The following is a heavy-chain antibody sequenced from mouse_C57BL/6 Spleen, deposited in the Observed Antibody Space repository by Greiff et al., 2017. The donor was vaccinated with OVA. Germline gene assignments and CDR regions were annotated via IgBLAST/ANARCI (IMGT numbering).Heavy chain of an antibody. CDR3: ARGGHLLPFAY. CDR2: IYPGDGDT. D-gene: IGHD1-1*01. Sequence: VQLQESGPELVKPGASVKISCKASGYAFSSSWMNWVKQRPGKGLEWIGRIYPGDGDTNYNGKFKGKATLTADKSSSTAYMQLSSLTSEDSAVYFCARGGHLLPFAYWGQGTLVTVSA. J-gene: IGHJ3*01. CDR1: GYAFSSSW. V-gene: IGHV1-82*01.